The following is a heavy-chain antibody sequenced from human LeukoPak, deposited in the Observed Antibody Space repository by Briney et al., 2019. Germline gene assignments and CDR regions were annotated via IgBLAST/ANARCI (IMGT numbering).Heavy chain of an antibody. V-gene: IGHV4-59*08. CDR2: IYYSGST. CDR3: ARLSPGSLDMFDY. D-gene: IGHD3/OR15-3a*01. Sequence: SETLSLTCTVSGGSISSYFSSWIRQPPGKGLEWIGYIYYSGSTNYNPSLKSRVTISVDTSKNQFSLKLSSVTAADTAVYYCARLSPGSLDMFDYSGQGTLVTVSS. J-gene: IGHJ4*02. CDR1: GGSISSYF.